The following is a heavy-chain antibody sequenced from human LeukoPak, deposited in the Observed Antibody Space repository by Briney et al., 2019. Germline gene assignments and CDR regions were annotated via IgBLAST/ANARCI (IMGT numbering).Heavy chain of an antibody. Sequence: SETLSLTCAVYGGSFSGYYWSWIRQPPGKGLEWIGEINHSGSTNYNPSLKSRVTISVDTSKNRFSLKLSSVTAADTAVYYCARGPPVGDFWSGYYYYYYYMDVWGKGTTVTVSS. CDR1: GGSFSGYY. D-gene: IGHD3-3*01. J-gene: IGHJ6*03. CDR2: INHSGST. V-gene: IGHV4-34*01. CDR3: ARGPPVGDFWSGYYYYYYYMDV.